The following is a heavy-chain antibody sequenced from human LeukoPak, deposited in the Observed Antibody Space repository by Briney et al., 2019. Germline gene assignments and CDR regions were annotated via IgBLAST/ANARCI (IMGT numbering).Heavy chain of an antibody. V-gene: IGHV3-23*01. J-gene: IGHJ4*02. CDR3: AKDLYLRDFWSGYFDY. D-gene: IGHD3-3*01. CDR2: SGSGGST. Sequence: GGSLRLSCAASGFTFSSYAMSWVRQAPGKGLEWVSVSGSGGSTHYADSVKGRFTISRDNSKEGRFTISRDNSKNTLYLQMNSLRAEDTAVYYCAKDLYLRDFWSGYFDYWGQGIPVTVSS. CDR1: GFTFSSYA.